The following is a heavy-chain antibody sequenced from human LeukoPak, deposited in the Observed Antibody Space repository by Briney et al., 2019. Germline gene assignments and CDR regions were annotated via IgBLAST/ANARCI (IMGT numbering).Heavy chain of an antibody. CDR1: GYTLTELS. D-gene: IGHD3-22*01. CDR3: ARDYYDSSGYYYEFYYYYGMDV. J-gene: IGHJ6*02. V-gene: IGHV1-24*01. CDR2: FDPEDGET. Sequence: GASVKVSCKVSGYTLTELSMHWVRQAPGKGLEWMGGFDPEDGETIYAQKFQGRVTMTEDTSTDTAYMELSSLRSEDTAVYYCARDYYDSSGYYYEFYYYYGMDVWGQGTTVTVSS.